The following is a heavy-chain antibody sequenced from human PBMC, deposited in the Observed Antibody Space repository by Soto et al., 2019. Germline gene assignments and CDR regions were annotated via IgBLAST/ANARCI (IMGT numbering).Heavy chain of an antibody. CDR2: IYYSGST. J-gene: IGHJ4*02. Sequence: PSETLSLTCTVSGGSISSYYWSWIRQPPGKGLEWIGYIYYSGSTNYNPSLKSRVTISVDTSKNQFSLKLSSVTAADTAVYYCASQSAVYGAFFDYWGQGTLVTVSS. V-gene: IGHV4-59*08. D-gene: IGHD4-17*01. CDR1: GGSISSYY. CDR3: ASQSAVYGAFFDY.